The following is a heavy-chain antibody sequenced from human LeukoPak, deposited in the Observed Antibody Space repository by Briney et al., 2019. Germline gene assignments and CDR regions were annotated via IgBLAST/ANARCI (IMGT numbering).Heavy chain of an antibody. CDR1: GFTVSSNY. J-gene: IGHJ4*02. Sequence: GGSLRLSCAAYGFTVSSNYMSWVRQAPGKGLEWVSVIYSGGSTYYADSVKGRFTISRDNSKNTLYLQMNSLRAEDTAVYYCARDAGDRGGFDYWGQGTLVTVSS. V-gene: IGHV3-66*01. CDR2: IYSGGST. D-gene: IGHD7-27*01. CDR3: ARDAGDRGGFDY.